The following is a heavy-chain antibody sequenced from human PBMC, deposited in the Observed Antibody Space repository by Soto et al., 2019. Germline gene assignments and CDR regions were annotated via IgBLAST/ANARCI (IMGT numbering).Heavy chain of an antibody. J-gene: IGHJ4*02. CDR3: ARITGRHLDY. V-gene: IGHV4-39*01. CDR2: VDYSGTA. D-gene: IGHD1-20*01. Sequence: SETLSLTCTVSSGSISVTNVFWGWVRQPPGKGPEWIGNVDYSGTACFSPSLATRVTFHVDTSKNQFSLTLYSVTAADTAVYYCARITGRHLDYWGQGILVTVSS. CDR1: SGSISVTNVF.